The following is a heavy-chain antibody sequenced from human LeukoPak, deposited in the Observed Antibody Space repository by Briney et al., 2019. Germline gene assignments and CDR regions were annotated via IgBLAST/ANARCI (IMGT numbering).Heavy chain of an antibody. D-gene: IGHD1-14*01. Sequence: SETLSLTCTVSGGSISSSSYYWGWIRQPPGKGLEWIGSIYYSGNTYYNPSLKSRVTMSVDTSRKQFSLRLTSVTAADTAVYYCTRAPRKAWFDPWGQGTLVTVSS. CDR2: IYYSGNT. CDR1: GGSISSSSYY. V-gene: IGHV4-39*07. J-gene: IGHJ5*02. CDR3: TRAPRKAWFDP.